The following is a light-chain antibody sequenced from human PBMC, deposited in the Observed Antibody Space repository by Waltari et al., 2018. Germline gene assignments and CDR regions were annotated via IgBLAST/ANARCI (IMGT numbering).Light chain of an antibody. Sequence: AIQLTQSPSSLSASIGDRVTISCRASQGISSGLAWYQQKPGQPPKLLIYDASTLDSGVPSRFSGSGSGTDFTLTISRLEPEDFAVYYCQQYGYSQFTFGQGTKLEIK. CDR3: QQYGYSQFT. CDR1: QGISSG. V-gene: IGKV1D-13*01. CDR2: DAS. J-gene: IGKJ2*01.